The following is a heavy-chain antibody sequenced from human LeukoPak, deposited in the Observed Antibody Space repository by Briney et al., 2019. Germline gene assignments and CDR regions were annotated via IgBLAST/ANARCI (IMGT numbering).Heavy chain of an antibody. D-gene: IGHD3-3*01. CDR3: ATLRFLEWLPAFDI. J-gene: IGHJ3*02. CDR1: GYTFTGYY. V-gene: IGHV1-2*02. CDR2: INPNSGGT. Sequence: APVKVSCKASGYTFTGYYMHWVRQAPGQGLEWMGWINPNSGGTNYAQKFQGRVTMTRDTSISTAYMELSRLRSDDTAVYYCATLRFLEWLPAFDIWGQGTMVTVSS.